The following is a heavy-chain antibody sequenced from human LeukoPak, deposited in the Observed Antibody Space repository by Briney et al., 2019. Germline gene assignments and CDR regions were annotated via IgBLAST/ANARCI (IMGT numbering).Heavy chain of an antibody. D-gene: IGHD6-13*01. J-gene: IGHJ4*02. CDR3: ARKGDIAAALFNN. CDR2: ISPQSFDT. CDR1: GYTFSAYY. Sequence: ASVKVSCKGSGYTFSAYYIYWLRQAPGQGPEWMGWISPQSFDTNYAQKFQGRVTMTTATSMNTVFMELSRLSSDDTAVYYCARKGDIAAALFNNRGQGTLVTVSS. V-gene: IGHV1-2*02.